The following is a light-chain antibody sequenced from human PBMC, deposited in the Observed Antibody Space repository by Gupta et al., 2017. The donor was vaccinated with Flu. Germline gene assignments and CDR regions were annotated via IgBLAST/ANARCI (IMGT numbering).Light chain of an antibody. Sequence: EIVMTQSPATLSVSPGERATLSCRASQSVSSNLAWYQQQPGQAPRLLIYGAFNRDTGIPARSTRSGYGTEFTLTSSRRHLEDFAVYYCQHGKNAPGYTFGQGTKLDIK. V-gene: IGKV3-15*01. J-gene: IGKJ2*01. CDR3: QHGKNAPGYT. CDR2: GAF. CDR1: QSVSSN.